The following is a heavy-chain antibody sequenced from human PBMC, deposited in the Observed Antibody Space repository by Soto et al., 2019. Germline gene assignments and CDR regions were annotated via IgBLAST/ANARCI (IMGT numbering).Heavy chain of an antibody. CDR1: GYTFTSYD. V-gene: IGHV1-8*01. D-gene: IGHD3-3*01. CDR3: ARVPQIHYDFWSGYITAPSWFDP. CDR2: MNPNSGNT. Sequence: ASVKVSCKASGYTFTSYDINWVRQATGQGLEWVGWMNPNSGNTGYAQKFQGRVTMTRNTSISTAYMELSSLRSEDTAVYYCARVPQIHYDFWSGYITAPSWFDPWGQGTLVTVSS. J-gene: IGHJ5*02.